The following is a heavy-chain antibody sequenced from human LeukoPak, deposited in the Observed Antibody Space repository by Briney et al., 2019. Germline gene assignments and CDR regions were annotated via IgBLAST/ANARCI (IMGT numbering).Heavy chain of an antibody. CDR2: ISYDGSNK. D-gene: IGHD5-12*01. V-gene: IGHV3-30*03. Sequence: GGSLRLSCAASGFTFSSYGMHWVRQAPGKGLEWVAVISYDGSNKYYADSVKGRFTISRDNAKNSLYLQMISLRAEDTAVYYCARGIEATRRSAATCNYFDYWGQGTLVTVSS. CDR3: ARGIEATRRSAATCNYFDY. J-gene: IGHJ4*02. CDR1: GFTFSSYG.